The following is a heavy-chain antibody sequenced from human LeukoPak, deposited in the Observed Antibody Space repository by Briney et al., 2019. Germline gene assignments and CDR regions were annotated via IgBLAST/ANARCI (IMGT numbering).Heavy chain of an antibody. V-gene: IGHV3-30-3*01. CDR1: GFTFSTYA. Sequence: GGSLILSCAASGFTFSTYAMHWVRQGPGKGLEWVAVISYDGSNKYYADSVKGRFNISRDNSKNTLYLQMSSLSAEDTAVYYCARPTTPHYYGSGSYALGYWGQGTLVTVPS. J-gene: IGHJ4*02. CDR2: ISYDGSNK. CDR3: ARPTTPHYYGSGSYALGY. D-gene: IGHD3-10*01.